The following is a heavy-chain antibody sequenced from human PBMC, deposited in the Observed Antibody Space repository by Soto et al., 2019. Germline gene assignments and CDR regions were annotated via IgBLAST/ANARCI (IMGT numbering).Heavy chain of an antibody. CDR2: IYPGNSDT. CDR3: ASDSHCSGGPCPMGGFDM. D-gene: IGHD2-15*01. J-gene: IGHJ3*02. Sequence: PGESLKISCQGSGYGFSIHWVAWLRQMPGKGLEWVGFIYPGNSDTIYSPSFQGQVTISAGLALSTTYLRWDTLKPSDTAMYFCASDSHCSGGPCPMGGFDMWGQGTMVTVSS. CDR1: GYGFSIHW. V-gene: IGHV5-51*01.